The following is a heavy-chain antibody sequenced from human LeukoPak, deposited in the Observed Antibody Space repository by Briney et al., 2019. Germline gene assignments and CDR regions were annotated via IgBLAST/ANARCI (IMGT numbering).Heavy chain of an antibody. D-gene: IGHD5-24*01. Sequence: SEALSLTCAVYGGSFSGYYWSWIRQPPGKGLEWIGEINHSGSTNYNPSLKSRFTISVDTSKNQFSLKLSSVTAADTAVYYCARGGGYKDRLDYWGQGTLVTVSS. V-gene: IGHV4-34*01. J-gene: IGHJ4*02. CDR3: ARGGGYKDRLDY. CDR2: INHSGST. CDR1: GGSFSGYY.